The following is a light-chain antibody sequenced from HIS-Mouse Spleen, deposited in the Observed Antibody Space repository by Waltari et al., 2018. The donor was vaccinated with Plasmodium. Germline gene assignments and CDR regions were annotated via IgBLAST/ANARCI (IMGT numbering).Light chain of an antibody. V-gene: IGKV3-15*01. J-gene: IGKJ3*01. CDR2: GAS. CDR3: QQYNNWSFT. Sequence: EIVMTQSPATLSVSPGERATASCRASQSVSSNLAWSQQKPGQAPRLLIYGASTRATGIPARFSGSGSGTEFTLTISSLQSEDFAVYYCQQYNNWSFTFGPGTKVDIK. CDR1: QSVSSN.